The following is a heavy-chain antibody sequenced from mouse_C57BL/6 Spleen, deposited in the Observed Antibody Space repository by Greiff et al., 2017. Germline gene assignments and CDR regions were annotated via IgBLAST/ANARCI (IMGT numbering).Heavy chain of an antibody. V-gene: IGHV1-39*01. Sequence: EVQLQQSGPELVKPGASVKISCKASGYSFTDYNMNWVKQSNGKSLEWIGVINPNYCNTSSNQKFKGKSTLTVDQSSSTAYMQLISLTSEDSAVYYCARGVERVYFDYWGQGTTLTVSS. CDR3: ARGVERVYFDY. CDR1: GYSFTDYN. D-gene: IGHD1-1*02. CDR2: INPNYCNT. J-gene: IGHJ2*01.